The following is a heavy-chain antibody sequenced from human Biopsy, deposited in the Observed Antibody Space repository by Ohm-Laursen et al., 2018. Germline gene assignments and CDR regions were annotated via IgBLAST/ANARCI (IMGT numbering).Heavy chain of an antibody. CDR3: SREQHYYSA. CDR1: GYTFTDDQ. Sequence: ASVKVSCKTTGYTFTDDQIHWVREAPGQGLKWMGLVNPKKGDTRYAQKFQGRVTMTSDVSVATAYMELTGLTSDDTAAYFCSREQHYYSAWGQGTLVTVSS. CDR2: VNPKKGDT. V-gene: IGHV1-2*06. D-gene: IGHD2-21*02. J-gene: IGHJ5*02.